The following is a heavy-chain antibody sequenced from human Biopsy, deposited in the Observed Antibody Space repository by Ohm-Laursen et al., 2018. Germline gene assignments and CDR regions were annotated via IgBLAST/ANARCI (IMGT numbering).Heavy chain of an antibody. CDR1: GFTFSTYA. D-gene: IGHD4/OR15-4a*01. CDR3: AKDRRTMRVWYFDL. CDR2: ITGSGGST. V-gene: IGHV3-23*01. J-gene: IGHJ2*01. Sequence: SLRLSCSASGFTFSTYAMTWVRQAPGEGLEWVSSITGSGGSTYYPDSVKGRFTISRDNSKNTLYLQLNSLRVEDTALYYCAKDRRTMRVWYFDLWGRGTLVTVSS.